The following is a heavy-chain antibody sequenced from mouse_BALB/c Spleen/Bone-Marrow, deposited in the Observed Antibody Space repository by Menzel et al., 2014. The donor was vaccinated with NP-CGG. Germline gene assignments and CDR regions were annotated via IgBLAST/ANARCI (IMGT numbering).Heavy chain of an antibody. CDR3: AKNGMTTTAYAIDY. Sequence: QVQLQQPGGALVRPGVSVKLSCSASGYSFTSYWMNWVQQTPGQGLEWIGTIHPSDRAIRLTQTFKEKATLTLDKTSSTTYMQRSSPSSEDSAVYDRAKNGMTTTAYAIDYWGQGTSVTVSS. D-gene: IGHD2-4*01. V-gene: IGHV1-74*01. CDR2: IHPSDRAI. J-gene: IGHJ4*01. CDR1: GYSFTSYW.